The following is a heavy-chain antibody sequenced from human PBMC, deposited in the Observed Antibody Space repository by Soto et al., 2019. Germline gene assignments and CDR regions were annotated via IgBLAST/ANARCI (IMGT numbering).Heavy chain of an antibody. D-gene: IGHD2-2*01. V-gene: IGHV1-18*01. J-gene: IGHJ6*02. CDR2: ISAYNGNS. CDR1: GYTFTSYG. CDR3: ARIADCSTTSCSLPSRLHIRGYYYYYGLDV. Sequence: ASGKVSCKASGYTFTSYGISWVRQAPGQGLEWVGWISAYNGNSNYAQKYHGRVTMTTDTSTNTAYMEMSSLRSDDTAVYYCARIADCSTTSCSLPSRLHIRGYYYYYGLDVWG.